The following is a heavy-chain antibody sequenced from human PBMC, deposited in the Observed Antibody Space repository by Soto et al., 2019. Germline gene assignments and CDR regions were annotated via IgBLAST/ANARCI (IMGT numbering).Heavy chain of an antibody. CDR2: IIPIFGTT. CDR3: AKGGRY. J-gene: IGHJ4*02. V-gene: IGHV1-69*06. D-gene: IGHD3-16*01. CDR1: GGTFSSFA. Sequence: SVKVSCKASGGTFSSFAVTWVRQAPGQGLEWMGGIIPIFGTTNYAQNFQGRVTITAYKSTSTAYMELISLRSEDTAVYYCAKGGRYWGQGTLVTVSS.